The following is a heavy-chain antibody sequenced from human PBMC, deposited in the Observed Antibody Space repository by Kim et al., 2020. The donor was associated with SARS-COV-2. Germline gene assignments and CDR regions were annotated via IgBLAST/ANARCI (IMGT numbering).Heavy chain of an antibody. CDR3: TTVFEF. J-gene: IGHJ4*02. CDR2: KNNGTEP. Sequence: KNNGTEPFSADSVRGRFTISRDNAKNTVYRQLNSLGAEDTAVYYCTTVFEFWGQGTLVIVSS. V-gene: IGHV3-74*01.